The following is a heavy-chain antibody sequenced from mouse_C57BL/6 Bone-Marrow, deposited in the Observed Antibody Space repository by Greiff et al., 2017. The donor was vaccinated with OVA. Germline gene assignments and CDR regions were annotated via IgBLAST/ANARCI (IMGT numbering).Heavy chain of an antibody. V-gene: IGHV5-17*01. Sequence: EVQRVESGGGLVKPGGSLKLSCAASGFTFSDYGMHWVRQAPEKGLEWVAYISSGSSTIYYADTVKGRFTISRDNAKNTLFLQMTSLRSEDTAMYYCARSIYDGYHWFAYWGQGTLVTVSA. J-gene: IGHJ3*01. CDR3: ARSIYDGYHWFAY. CDR1: GFTFSDYG. D-gene: IGHD2-3*01. CDR2: ISSGSSTI.